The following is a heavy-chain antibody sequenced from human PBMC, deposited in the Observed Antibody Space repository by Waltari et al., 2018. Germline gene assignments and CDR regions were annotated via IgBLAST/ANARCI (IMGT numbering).Heavy chain of an antibody. D-gene: IGHD2-2*01. Sequence: EVQLVESGGGLVQPGGSLKLSCAASGLTFSSPWMHWVRQAPGKGLVWVSRINGDGGSTSYADSVKGRFTISRDNANNTLYLQMNSLRAEDTAVYYCTRTRYCSTTSCQVDWFDPWGQGTLVTVSS. CDR3: TRTRYCSTTSCQVDWFDP. J-gene: IGHJ5*02. V-gene: IGHV3-74*01. CDR1: GLTFSSPW. CDR2: INGDGGST.